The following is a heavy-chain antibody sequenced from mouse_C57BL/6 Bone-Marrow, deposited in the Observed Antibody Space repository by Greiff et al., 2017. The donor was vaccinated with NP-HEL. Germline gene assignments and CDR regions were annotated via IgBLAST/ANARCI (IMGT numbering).Heavy chain of an antibody. CDR2: IRSKSNNYAT. CDR1: GFSFNTYA. D-gene: IGHD2-5*01. CDR3: VRQYSNYEADFDY. Sequence: EVQLVESGGGLVQPKGSLKLSCAASGFSFNTYAMNWVRQAPGKGLEWVARIRSKSNNYATYYADSVKDRYTISRDDSESMLYLQMNNLKTEDTAMYYCVRQYSNYEADFDYWGQGTTLTVSS. V-gene: IGHV10-1*01. J-gene: IGHJ2*01.